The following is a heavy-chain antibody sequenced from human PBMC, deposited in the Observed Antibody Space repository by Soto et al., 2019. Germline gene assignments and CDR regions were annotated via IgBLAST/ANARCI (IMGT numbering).Heavy chain of an antibody. CDR1: GYTFTGYY. CDR3: AREWGSSGYDTHWFDP. D-gene: IGHD5-12*01. Sequence: QVQLVQSGAEVKKPGASVKVSCKASGYTFTGYYMHWVRQAPGQGLEWMGWINPNSGGTNYAQKFQGRVTMTRDTSISTAYMELSRLRSNDTDVYYCAREWGSSGYDTHWFDPWGQGTLVTVSS. V-gene: IGHV1-2*02. J-gene: IGHJ5*02. CDR2: INPNSGGT.